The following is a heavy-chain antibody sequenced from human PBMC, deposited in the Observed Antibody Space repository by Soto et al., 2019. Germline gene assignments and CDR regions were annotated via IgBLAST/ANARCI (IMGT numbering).Heavy chain of an antibody. V-gene: IGHV4-39*01. J-gene: IGHJ6*02. CDR3: ARGRGYYYYYGMDV. Sequence: SETLSLTCTVSGGSISSSSYYWGWIRQPPGKGLEWIGSIYYSGSTYYNPSLKSRVTISVDTSKNQFSLKLSSVTAADTAVYYCARGRGYYYYYGMDVWGQGTTVTVSS. CDR1: GGSISSSSYY. CDR2: IYYSGST.